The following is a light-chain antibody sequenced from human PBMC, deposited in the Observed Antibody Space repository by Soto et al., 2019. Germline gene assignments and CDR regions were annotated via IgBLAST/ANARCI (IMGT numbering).Light chain of an antibody. CDR2: GAS. V-gene: IGKV3-20*01. J-gene: IGKJ1*01. Sequence: EIVFAQCRGTLSLSPGERATLSCLASQSVTNSFLAWYQQKPGQAPRLLIYGASRRATGIPDRFTGSGSGTDFTLTISRLEPEDFAVYYCQQYVSSPWAFGQGTKVDIK. CDR1: QSVTNSF. CDR3: QQYVSSPWA.